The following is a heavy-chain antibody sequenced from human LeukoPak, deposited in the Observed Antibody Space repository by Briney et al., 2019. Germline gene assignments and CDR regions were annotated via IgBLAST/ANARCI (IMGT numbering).Heavy chain of an antibody. CDR1: GFTFSSYA. CDR3: AKDPVVPAALYYFDY. J-gene: IGHJ4*02. CDR2: ISGSGGST. V-gene: IGHV3-23*01. D-gene: IGHD2-2*01. Sequence: QPGGSLKLTCAASGFTFSSYAMSWVCQAPGKGLERVSAISGSGGSTYYADSVKGRFTISRDNSKTTLYLQMNSLRAEDTAVYYCAKDPVVPAALYYFDYWGQGTLVTVSS.